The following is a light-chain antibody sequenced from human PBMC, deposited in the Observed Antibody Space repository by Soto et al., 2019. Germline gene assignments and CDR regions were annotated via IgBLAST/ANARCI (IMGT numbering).Light chain of an antibody. CDR2: EVS. Sequence: QSALTQPASVSGSPGQSITISCTGTSSDIGSYNLVSWYQQHPGKAPKLLIYEVSERPSGASYRFSGSKSGNTASLTISGLQTEDEADYYCRSYGVFGTGTKLTVL. CDR3: RSYGV. CDR1: SSDIGSYNL. V-gene: IGLV2-23*02. J-gene: IGLJ1*01.